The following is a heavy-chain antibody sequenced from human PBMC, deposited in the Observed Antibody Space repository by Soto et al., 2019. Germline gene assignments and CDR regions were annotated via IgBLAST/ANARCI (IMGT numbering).Heavy chain of an antibody. CDR3: ARQRAGYSSGWYSYGMDV. J-gene: IGHJ6*02. Sequence: SETLSLTCTVSGGSISSSSYYWGWIRQPPGKGLEWIGSIYYSGSTYYNPSLKSRVTISVDTSKNQFSLKLSSVTAADTAVYYCARQRAGYSSGWYSYGMDVWGQGTTVTVSS. D-gene: IGHD6-19*01. V-gene: IGHV4-39*01. CDR2: IYYSGST. CDR1: GGSISSSSYY.